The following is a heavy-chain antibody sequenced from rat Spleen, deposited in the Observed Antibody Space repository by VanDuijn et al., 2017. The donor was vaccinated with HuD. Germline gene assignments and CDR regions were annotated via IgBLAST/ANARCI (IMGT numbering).Heavy chain of an antibody. Sequence: EVQLVESGGGLVQPGRSMKLSCADSGFTFSDYGMAWIRQAPTTGMEWVAYISSGGGGIYYPDSVQGRFSISRHNAKSTLYLQMDSLRSEDTATYYCVRHGYTRYYFDYWGQGVMVTVSS. CDR3: VRHGYTRYYFDY. CDR1: GFTFSDYG. J-gene: IGHJ2*01. D-gene: IGHD1-9*01. V-gene: IGHV5-25*01. CDR2: ISSGGGGI.